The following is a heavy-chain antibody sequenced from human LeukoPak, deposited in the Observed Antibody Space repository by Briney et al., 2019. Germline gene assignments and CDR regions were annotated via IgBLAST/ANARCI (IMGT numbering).Heavy chain of an antibody. J-gene: IGHJ6*03. Sequence: GGSLRLSCTASGYTFGDYAMSWVRQAPGKGLEWVGFIRSKAYGGTTEYAASVKGRFTISRDDSKSIAYLQMNSLKTEDTAVYYCTRISCSGGSCPLHHYYYYMDVWGKGTTVTISS. CDR1: GYTFGDYA. V-gene: IGHV3-49*04. D-gene: IGHD2-15*01. CDR2: IRSKAYGGTT. CDR3: TRISCSGGSCPLHHYYYYMDV.